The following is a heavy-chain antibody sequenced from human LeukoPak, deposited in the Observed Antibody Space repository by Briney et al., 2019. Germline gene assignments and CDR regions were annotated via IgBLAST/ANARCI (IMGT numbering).Heavy chain of an antibody. CDR3: ARGNLRGYSSGGYLDY. CDR1: GFTFSSYW. Sequence: GGSLRLSCAASGFTFSSYWMSWVRQAPGKGLEWVANIKQDGSEKYYVDSVKGRFTISRDNAKNSLYLRMNSLRAEDTAVYYCARGNLRGYSSGGYLDYWGQGTLVTVSS. J-gene: IGHJ4*02. V-gene: IGHV3-7*01. D-gene: IGHD5-18*01. CDR2: IKQDGSEK.